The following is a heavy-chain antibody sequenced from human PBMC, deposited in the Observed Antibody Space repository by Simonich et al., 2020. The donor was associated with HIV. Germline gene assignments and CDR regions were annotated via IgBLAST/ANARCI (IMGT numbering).Heavy chain of an antibody. CDR3: ARRIYSSSSSDFDY. D-gene: IGHD6-6*01. J-gene: IGHJ4*02. CDR1: GGSFSGYS. Sequence: QVQLQQWGAGLLKPSETLSLTCAVYGGSFSGYSWSWIRQPPGKGLEWIGEINHSGSTIYNPSLKSRVTISVDTSKNQFSLKLRSVTAADTAVFYCARRIYSSSSSDFDYWGQGTLVTVSS. V-gene: IGHV4-34*01. CDR2: INHSGST.